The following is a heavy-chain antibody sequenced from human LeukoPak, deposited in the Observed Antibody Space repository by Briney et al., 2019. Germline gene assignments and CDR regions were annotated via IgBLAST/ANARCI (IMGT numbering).Heavy chain of an antibody. Sequence: SETLSLTCSVSGGSITSYYWSWIRQPPGKGLEWIGYISDGGSTNYNPSLKSRVSISVDTSENQFSLKLSSVTAADTAVYFCARASTTFDDWGQGTLVTVSS. CDR3: ARASTTFDD. V-gene: IGHV4-59*01. J-gene: IGHJ4*02. CDR1: GGSITSYY. CDR2: ISDGGST. D-gene: IGHD1-14*01.